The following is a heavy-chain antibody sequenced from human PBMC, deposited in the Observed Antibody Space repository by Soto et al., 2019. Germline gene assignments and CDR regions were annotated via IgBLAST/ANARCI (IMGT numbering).Heavy chain of an antibody. J-gene: IGHJ6*02. D-gene: IGHD3-3*01. CDR2: MNPNSGNT. Sequence: ASVKVSCKASGYTFTSYAIHWVRQGPGQRLEWMGWMNPNSGNTGYAQKFQGRVTMTRNTSISTAYMELSSLRSEDTAVYYCARVPKYYDFWSGYYWAGSDYYYYYGMDVWGQGTTVTVSS. V-gene: IGHV1-8*02. CDR3: ARVPKYYDFWSGYYWAGSDYYYYYGMDV. CDR1: GYTFTSYA.